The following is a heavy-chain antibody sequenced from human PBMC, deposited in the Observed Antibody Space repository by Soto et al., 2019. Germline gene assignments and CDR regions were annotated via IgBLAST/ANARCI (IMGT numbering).Heavy chain of an antibody. V-gene: IGHV3-33*01. J-gene: IGHJ6*01. Sequence: GGSLRLSCAASGFTFSSNGMHWVRQAPGKGLEWVAVIWYDGTNKYYADSVKGRFTISRDNSKNTLYLQMNSLRAEDTALYYCTGSTQYYYGMDVWGQGTTVTVSS. CDR3: TGSTQYYYGMDV. CDR1: GFTFSSNG. CDR2: IWYDGTNK.